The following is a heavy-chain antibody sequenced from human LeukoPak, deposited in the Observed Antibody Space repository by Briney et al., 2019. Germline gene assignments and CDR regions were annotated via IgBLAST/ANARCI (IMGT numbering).Heavy chain of an antibody. CDR3: ARGTYYYDSSGYGLFDY. D-gene: IGHD3-22*01. CDR2: IYTSGST. Sequence: SQTLSLTCTVSGGSISSGSYYWSWIRQPAGKGLEWIGRIYTSGSTNYNPSLKSRVTMSVDTSKNQFSLKLSSVTAADTAVYYCARGTYYYDSSGYGLFDYWGQGTLVTVSS. CDR1: GGSISSGSYY. V-gene: IGHV4-61*02. J-gene: IGHJ4*02.